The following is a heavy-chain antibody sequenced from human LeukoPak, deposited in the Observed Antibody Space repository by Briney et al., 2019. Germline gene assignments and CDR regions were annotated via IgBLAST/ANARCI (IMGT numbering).Heavy chain of an antibody. CDR1: GGPISSSSYY. Sequence: SETLSLTCTVSGGPISSSSYYWGWIRQPPGKGLEWIGSIYYSGSTNYNPSLKSRVTISVDTAKNQFSLKLSSVTAADTAVYYCARQWEHVKAWFDPWGQGTLVTVSS. J-gene: IGHJ5*02. D-gene: IGHD1-26*01. CDR2: IYYSGST. CDR3: ARQWEHVKAWFDP. V-gene: IGHV4-39*07.